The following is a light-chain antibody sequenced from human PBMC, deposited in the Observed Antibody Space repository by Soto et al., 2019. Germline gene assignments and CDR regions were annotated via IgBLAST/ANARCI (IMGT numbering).Light chain of an antibody. CDR2: DAS. V-gene: IGKV1-33*01. CDR3: QQYDNRPPVT. J-gene: IGKJ4*01. CDR1: QDISNY. Sequence: DIQMTQSPSSLSASVGDRVTITCQASQDISNYLNWYQQKPGKAPKLLIYDASNLETGVSSRFSGSGSGTDFTFPISSLQPEDIATYYCQQYDNRPPVTFGGGTKVEIK.